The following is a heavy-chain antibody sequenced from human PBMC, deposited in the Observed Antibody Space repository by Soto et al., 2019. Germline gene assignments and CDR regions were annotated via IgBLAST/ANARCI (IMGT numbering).Heavy chain of an antibody. Sequence: QVQLQQWGAGLLKPSETLSLTCAVYGGSFSAHYWNWIREPPGKGLEWIGEGNHSGGPNYTPSLKSRVTISLDTSKNQLSLKLSSVTAADTAVYYCARTSVLDVWGQGTTVTVSS. V-gene: IGHV4-34*01. CDR1: GGSFSAHY. CDR3: ARTSVLDV. CDR2: GNHSGGP. J-gene: IGHJ6*02.